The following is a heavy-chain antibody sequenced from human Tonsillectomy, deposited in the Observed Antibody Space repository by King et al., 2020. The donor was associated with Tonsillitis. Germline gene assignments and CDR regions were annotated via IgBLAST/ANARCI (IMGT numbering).Heavy chain of an antibody. CDR2: ISHSGST. CDR3: GRGGNRGSTAFDY. Sequence: VQLQQWGAGLLKPSETLSLTCGVYGGSFSGNYWSWIRQPPGKGLEWIGEISHSGSTNYNPSLKSRVTMSVDMSEYQFSLKLNSVTAADTAGYYCGRGGNRGSTAFDYWGQGTLVTVSS. D-gene: IGHD1-1*01. CDR1: GGSFSGNY. J-gene: IGHJ4*02. V-gene: IGHV4-34*01.